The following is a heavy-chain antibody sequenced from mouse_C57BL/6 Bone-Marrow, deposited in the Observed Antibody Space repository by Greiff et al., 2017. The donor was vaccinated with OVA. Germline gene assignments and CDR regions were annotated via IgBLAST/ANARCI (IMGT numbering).Heavy chain of an antibody. D-gene: IGHD1-1*01. J-gene: IGHJ3*01. CDR2: IYPGSGNT. Sequence: QVQLQQSGPELVKPGASVKISCKASGYSFTSYYIHWVKQRPGQGLEWIGWIYPGSGNTKYNEKFKGKATLTADTSSSTAYMQLSSLTSEDSAVYYCARTLYYCGSSLFAYWGQGTLVTVSA. V-gene: IGHV1-66*01. CDR3: ARTLYYCGSSLFAY. CDR1: GYSFTSYY.